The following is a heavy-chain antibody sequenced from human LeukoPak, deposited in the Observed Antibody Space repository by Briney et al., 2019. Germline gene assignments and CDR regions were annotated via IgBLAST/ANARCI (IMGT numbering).Heavy chain of an antibody. J-gene: IGHJ6*02. Sequence: PGGSLRLSCAASGFTVSSSPINWIRQPPGKGLEWIGYITGSIYFSGSTSYDPSLESRVTISVDTSKNQFSLTLNSVTAADTAVYYCARDSRDYGSGSYWDVWGQGTPVTVSS. CDR3: ARDSRDYGSGSYWDV. CDR2: ITGSIYFSGST. CDR1: GFTVSSSP. D-gene: IGHD3-10*01. V-gene: IGHV4-59*02.